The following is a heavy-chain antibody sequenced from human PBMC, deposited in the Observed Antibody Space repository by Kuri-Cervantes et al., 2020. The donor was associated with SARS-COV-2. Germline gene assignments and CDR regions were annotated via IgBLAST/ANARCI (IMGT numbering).Heavy chain of an antibody. Sequence: GGSLRLSCAASGFTFSSYAMSWVRQAPGKGLEWVSVISGSGTGAYYADSVNGRFTISRDNSKNTLYLQINSLRAEDTAEYFCAKYPTATTEYYYGMDVWGQGTTVTVSS. V-gene: IGHV3-23*01. CDR2: ISGSGTGA. J-gene: IGHJ6*02. CDR1: GFTFSSYA. CDR3: AKYPTATTEYYYGMDV. D-gene: IGHD1-7*01.